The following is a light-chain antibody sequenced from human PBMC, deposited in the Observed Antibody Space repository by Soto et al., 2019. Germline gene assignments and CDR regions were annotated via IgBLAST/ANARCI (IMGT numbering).Light chain of an antibody. CDR3: QQYNNWWT. J-gene: IGKJ1*01. V-gene: IGKV3-15*01. CDR1: QSVSSS. Sequence: EVVMTQSPATLSMSPGERATLSCRASQSVSSSLAWYQQKPGQAPRLLIYGASTRATGIPDRFSGSGSETEFTLTISSLQAEDFAIYYCQQYNNWWTFGKGTKVEIK. CDR2: GAS.